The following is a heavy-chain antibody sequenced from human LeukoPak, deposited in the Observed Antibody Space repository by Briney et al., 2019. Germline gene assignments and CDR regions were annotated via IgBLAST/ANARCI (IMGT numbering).Heavy chain of an antibody. CDR3: ARAALGYCSGGTCYFYAFDI. V-gene: IGHV3-48*03. CDR2: ISSSGTII. Sequence: GGSLRLSCAASGFTFSTYEMNWVRQAPGKGLEWVSYISSSGTIIYYADSVKGRFTISRDNAKNSLYLQMNSLRAEDTAVYYCARAALGYCSGGTCYFYAFDIWGQGTMVTVSS. J-gene: IGHJ3*02. CDR1: GFTFSTYE. D-gene: IGHD2-15*01.